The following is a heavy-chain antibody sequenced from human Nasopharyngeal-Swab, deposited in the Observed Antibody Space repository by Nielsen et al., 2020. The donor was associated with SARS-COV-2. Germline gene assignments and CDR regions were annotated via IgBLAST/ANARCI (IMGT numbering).Heavy chain of an antibody. CDR2: ITWNSGNK. J-gene: IGHJ4*02. D-gene: IGHD5-18*01. V-gene: IGHV3-9*01. CDR1: GFTFENYA. CDR3: AKARRTDTYGFECFDY. Sequence: SLKISCAASGFTFENYAMHWVRQPPGKGLEWVSGITWNSGNKGYAESVQGRFTISRDNAKNSLYLQMHSLRAEDTALYYCAKARRTDTYGFECFDYWGQGSLVTVSS.